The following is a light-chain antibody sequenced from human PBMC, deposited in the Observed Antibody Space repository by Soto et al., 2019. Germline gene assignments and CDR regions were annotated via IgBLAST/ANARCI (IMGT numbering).Light chain of an antibody. V-gene: IGKV3-20*01. CDR1: QSVSSSY. J-gene: IGKJ1*01. CDR2: GAS. CDR3: QQYGSSPGT. Sequence: SHSPGTVSSTPGERATLPCRASQSVSSSYLAWYQQKPGQAPRLLIYGASSRATGIPDRFSGSGSGTDFTLTISRLEPEDFAVYYCQQYGSSPGTFGQGTKVDI.